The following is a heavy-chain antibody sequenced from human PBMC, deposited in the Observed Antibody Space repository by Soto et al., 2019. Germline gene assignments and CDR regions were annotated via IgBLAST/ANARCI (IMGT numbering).Heavy chain of an antibody. V-gene: IGHV4-39*01. CDR3: ARQLGPTGPSY. Sequence: QLQLQESGPGLVKPSETLSLTCTVSGDSISSGSAFWGWVRQPPGKGLEWIGSFFYGGNTHYNPSLKSRATISVDTSQNQFSLKLSSVTATDRAAYYCARQLGPTGPSYWGQGTLVTVSS. CDR2: FFYGGNT. CDR1: GDSISSGSAF. D-gene: IGHD1-26*01. J-gene: IGHJ4*02.